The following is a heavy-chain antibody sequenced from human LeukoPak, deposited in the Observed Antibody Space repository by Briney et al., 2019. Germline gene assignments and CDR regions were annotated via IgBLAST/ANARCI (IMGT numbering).Heavy chain of an antibody. CDR1: GYTFTGYY. D-gene: IGHD4-17*01. J-gene: IGHJ4*02. V-gene: IGHV1-2*06. CDR3: ASRTSYGDYAYY. Sequence: ASVKVSCKASGYTFTGYYMHWVRQTPGQGLEWMGRINPNSGGTNYAQKFQGRVTMTRDTSISTAYMELSRLRSDDTAVYYCASRTSYGDYAYYWGQGTLVTVSS. CDR2: INPNSGGT.